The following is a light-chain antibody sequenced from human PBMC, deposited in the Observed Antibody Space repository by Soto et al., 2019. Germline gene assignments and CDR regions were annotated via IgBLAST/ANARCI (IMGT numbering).Light chain of an antibody. V-gene: IGLV2-11*01. CDR3: CSYAGNSYV. J-gene: IGLJ1*01. CDR2: DVN. CDR1: SSDLGAYNS. Sequence: LTQPRSVSGSPGQSVTISCTGTSSDLGAYNSVSWHQQHPGRAPELMIYDVNKRPSGVPDRFSGSKSGNTASLTISGLQAEDEADYYCCSYAGNSYVFGTGTKATVL.